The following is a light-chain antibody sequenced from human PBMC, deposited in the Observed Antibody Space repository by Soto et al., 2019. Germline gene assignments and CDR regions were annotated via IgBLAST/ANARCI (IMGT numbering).Light chain of an antibody. CDR2: VGS. J-gene: IGKJ1*01. CDR1: QSLLQSNGYNY. Sequence: DLVMTPSPLSLPATPGEPASISCSSRQSLLQSNGYNYVDWYLQKPGQSPQLLIYVGSYRASGVPDRFSGGGSGTDFTLKIRRVEAEDVGVYYCMQSQQSPPTFGQGTKVEI. CDR3: MQSQQSPPT. V-gene: IGKV2-28*01.